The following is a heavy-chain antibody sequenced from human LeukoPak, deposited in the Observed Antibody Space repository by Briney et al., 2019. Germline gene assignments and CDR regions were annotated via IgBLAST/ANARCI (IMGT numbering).Heavy chain of an antibody. CDR2: ISYDGSNK. V-gene: IGHV3-30-3*01. CDR3: ARDPDVGIAVAGYYFDY. CDR1: GFTFSSYA. J-gene: IGHJ4*02. Sequence: GRSLRLSCAASGFTFSSYAMHWVRQAPGKGLEWVAVISYDGSNKYYADSVKGRFTISRDNSKNTLYPQMNSLRAEDTAVYYCARDPDVGIAVAGYYFDYWGQGTLVTVSS. D-gene: IGHD6-19*01.